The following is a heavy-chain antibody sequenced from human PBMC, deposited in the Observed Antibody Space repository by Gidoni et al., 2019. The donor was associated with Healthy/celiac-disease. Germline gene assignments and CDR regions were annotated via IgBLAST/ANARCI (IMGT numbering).Heavy chain of an antibody. J-gene: IGHJ4*02. V-gene: IGHV3-33*01. D-gene: IGHD3-9*01. CDR3: ARDGGYYDILSYYFDY. CDR1: GFTFSSYG. CDR2: IWYDGSNK. Sequence: QVQLVESGGGVVQPGRSLRISCAASGFTFSSYGMHWVSQAPGKGLEWVAVIWYDGSNKYYADSVKGRFTISRDNSKNTLYLQMNSLRAEDTAVYYCARDGGYYDILSYYFDYWGQGTLVTVSS.